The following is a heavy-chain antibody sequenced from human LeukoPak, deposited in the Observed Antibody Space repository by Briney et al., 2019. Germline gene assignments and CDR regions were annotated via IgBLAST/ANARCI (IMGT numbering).Heavy chain of an antibody. CDR3: AREPGYCTGGSCFDY. CDR2: INPNSGDT. J-gene: IGHJ4*02. CDR1: GYTFTAYY. Sequence: ASVKVSCKVSGYTFTAYYMHWVRPAPAQGLEWMGWINPNSGDTNYAQKFQGRVTMTRDTSISTAYMELSRLRSDDTAVYYCAREPGYCTGGSCFDYWGQGTLVTVSS. V-gene: IGHV1-2*02. D-gene: IGHD2-15*01.